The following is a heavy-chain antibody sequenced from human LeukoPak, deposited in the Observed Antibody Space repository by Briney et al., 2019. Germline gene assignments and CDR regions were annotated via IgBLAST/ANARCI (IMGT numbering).Heavy chain of an antibody. D-gene: IGHD4/OR15-4a*01. CDR1: GFTFSRYW. Sequence: GSLRLSCAASGFTFSRYWLSWVRQPPGKGLEWIGSLYYGGNSYYNPSLKSRVTISADTLKNQFSLKLTSVTAADMAVYYCVIMAGYWGQGVLVTVSS. J-gene: IGHJ4*02. CDR2: LYYGGNS. CDR3: VIMAGY. V-gene: IGHV4-59*05.